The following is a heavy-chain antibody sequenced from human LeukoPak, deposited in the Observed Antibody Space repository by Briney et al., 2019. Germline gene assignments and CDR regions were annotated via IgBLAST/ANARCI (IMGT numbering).Heavy chain of an antibody. CDR1: GGSISSYY. V-gene: IGHV4-4*07. Sequence: SETLSLACTVSGGSISSYYWSWIRQPAGKGLEWIWRIYTSGSTNYNPSPKSRVTMSVDTIKNQFSLKLSSVTAADTAVYYCARSSSITFWGYFDYWGQGTLVTVSS. CDR2: IYTSGST. CDR3: ARSSSITFWGYFDY. D-gene: IGHD2/OR15-2a*01. J-gene: IGHJ4*02.